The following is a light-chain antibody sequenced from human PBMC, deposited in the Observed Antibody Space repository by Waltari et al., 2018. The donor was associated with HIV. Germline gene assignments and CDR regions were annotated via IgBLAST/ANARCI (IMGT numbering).Light chain of an antibody. CDR2: EVS. J-gene: IGLJ2*01. CDR1: SSDVGRYNL. Sequence: GQSITISCTGTSSDVGRYNLVSWYQQHPGKAPKLMIYEVSKRPSGVSNSFSGSKSGNTASLTISGLQAEDEADYYCCSYAGSKVFGGGTKLTVL. V-gene: IGLV2-23*02. CDR3: CSYAGSKV.